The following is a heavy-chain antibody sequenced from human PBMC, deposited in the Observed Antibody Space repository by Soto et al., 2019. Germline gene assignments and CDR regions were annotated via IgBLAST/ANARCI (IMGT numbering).Heavy chain of an antibody. Sequence: EVQLVESGGGLVKPGGSLRLSCAASGFTFSKTWMNWVRQAPGKGPEWVGRIKSIPDGGTADYAAPLKGRFTISRDDSRDTLFLQMNSLQTEDTAVYYCTTDTVCDYWGQGALVTVSS. CDR1: GFTFSKTW. V-gene: IGHV3-15*07. CDR3: TTDTVCDY. CDR2: IKSIPDGGTA. J-gene: IGHJ4*02. D-gene: IGHD3-16*01.